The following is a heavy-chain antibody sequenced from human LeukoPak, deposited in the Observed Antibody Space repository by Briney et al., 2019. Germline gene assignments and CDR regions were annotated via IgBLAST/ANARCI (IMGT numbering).Heavy chain of an antibody. CDR3: ARGVEDRSFEYSSSWLITYYYYYYMDV. CDR1: GGSFSGYY. D-gene: IGHD6-13*01. J-gene: IGHJ6*03. V-gene: IGHV4-59*01. Sequence: SETLSLTCAVYGGSFSGYYWSWIRQPPGKGLEWIGYIYYSGSTNYNPSLKSRVTISVDTSKNQFSLKLSSVTAADTAVYYCARGVEDRSFEYSSSWLITYYYYYYMDVWGKGTTVTVSS. CDR2: IYYSGST.